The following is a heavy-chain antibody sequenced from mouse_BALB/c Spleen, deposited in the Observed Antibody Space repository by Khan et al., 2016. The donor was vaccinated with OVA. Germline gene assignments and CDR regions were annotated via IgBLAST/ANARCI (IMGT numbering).Heavy chain of an antibody. J-gene: IGHJ3*01. V-gene: IGHV1S56*01. CDR2: IYPGNVSP. D-gene: IGHD2-2*01. Sequence: VQLQESGPELVKPGASVRISCKASGYTFTSYYIHWVKQRPGQGLEWIGWIYPGNVSPKYNERFKGKATLTADKSSSTAYMQLSSLTSEDSAVYFEARAGYGSFAYWGQGTLVTVSA. CDR3: ARAGYGSFAY. CDR1: GYTFTSYY.